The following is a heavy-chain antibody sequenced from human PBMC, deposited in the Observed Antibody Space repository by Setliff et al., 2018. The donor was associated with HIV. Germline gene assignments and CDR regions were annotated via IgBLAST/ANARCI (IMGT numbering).Heavy chain of an antibody. CDR2: ISAYNGNT. V-gene: IGHV1-18*01. CDR1: GYTLTSYG. Sequence: ASVKVSCKASGYTLTSYGISWVRQAPGQGIEWMGWISAYNGNTNYAQKLQGRVTMTTATSTSPAYMGLRSLRSDDTAVYYCARYVDYTDAFDIWGQGTMVTVSS. J-gene: IGHJ3*02. CDR3: ARYVDYTDAFDI. D-gene: IGHD4-4*01.